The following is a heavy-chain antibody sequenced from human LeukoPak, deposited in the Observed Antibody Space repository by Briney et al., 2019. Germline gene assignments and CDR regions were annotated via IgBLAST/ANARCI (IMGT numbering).Heavy chain of an antibody. D-gene: IGHD2-2*01. V-gene: IGHV3-23*01. CDR1: GFTFSSYA. Sequence: GGSLRLSCAASGFTFSSYAMSWVRQAAGKGLEWVSAISGSGGSTYYADSVKGRFTISRDNSKNTLYLQMNSLRAEDTAVYYCAKGACSSTSCYPDWFDPWGQGTLVTVSS. CDR2: ISGSGGST. CDR3: AKGACSSTSCYPDWFDP. J-gene: IGHJ5*02.